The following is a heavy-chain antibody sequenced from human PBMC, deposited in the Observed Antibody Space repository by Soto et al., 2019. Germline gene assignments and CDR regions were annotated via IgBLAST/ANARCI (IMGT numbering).Heavy chain of an antibody. V-gene: IGHV4-4*07. CDR3: ARGGATYGSGSYSMYNYYSGIDV. CDR2: IYTSGST. CDR1: GGSISSYY. Sequence: SETLSLTCTVSGGSISSYYWSWIRQPAGKGLEWIGRIYTSGSTNYNPSLKSRVTMSVDTSKNQFSLKLSYVTAADTAGYYFARGGATYGSGSYSMYNYYSGIDVWGQGTMVTVS. D-gene: IGHD3-10*01. J-gene: IGHJ6*02.